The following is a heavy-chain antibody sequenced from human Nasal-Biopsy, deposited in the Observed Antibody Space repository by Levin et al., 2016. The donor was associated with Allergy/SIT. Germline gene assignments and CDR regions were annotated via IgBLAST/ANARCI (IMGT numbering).Heavy chain of an antibody. V-gene: IGHV3-21*06. D-gene: IGHD4-17*01. CDR1: GFSFSSHT. CDR2: ISGGSRMK. CDR3: ARSDAGSDYGEYWDS. J-gene: IGHJ4*02. Sequence: GGSLRLSCEASGFSFSSHTMNWVRQAPGKGLEWLASISGGSRMKYYADSVRGRFTISRDNVRNSLFLQMNSLRAEDTAVYSCARSDAGSDYGEYWDSWGQGTLVTVSS.